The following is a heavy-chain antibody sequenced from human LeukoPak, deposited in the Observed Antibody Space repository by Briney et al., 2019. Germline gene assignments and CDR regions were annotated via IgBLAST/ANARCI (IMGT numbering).Heavy chain of an antibody. CDR1: GYSISSGYY. CDR3: ARPHLWGVDAFDI. CDR2: IYHSGST. D-gene: IGHD3-16*01. J-gene: IGHJ3*02. V-gene: IGHV4-38-2*02. Sequence: PSETLSLTCTVSGYSISSGYYWGWIRQPPGKGLEWIGSIYHSGSTYYNPSLKSRVTISVDTSKNQFSLKLSSVTAADTAVYYCARPHLWGVDAFDIWGQGTMVTVSS.